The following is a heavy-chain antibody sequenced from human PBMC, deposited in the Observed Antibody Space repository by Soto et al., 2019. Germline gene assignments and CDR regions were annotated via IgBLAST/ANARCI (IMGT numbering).Heavy chain of an antibody. V-gene: IGHV3-33*01. CDR1: GFTFSRYG. CDR2: IWYDGSNK. D-gene: IGHD1-26*01. CDR3: ERGEVDY. J-gene: IGHJ4*02. Sequence: QVQLLESGGGVVQPGRSLRLSCAASGFTFSRYGMHWVRQAPGKVLEWVGVIWYDGSNKYYADSVQGRFTISRDNSKNTLYLQMNSLRADETAVYYCERGEVDYWCQGTLVTVSS.